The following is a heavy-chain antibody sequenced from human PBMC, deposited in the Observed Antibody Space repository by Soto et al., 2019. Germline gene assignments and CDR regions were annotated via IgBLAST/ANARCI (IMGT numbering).Heavy chain of an antibody. J-gene: IGHJ5*02. CDR1: GGTFSNHA. CDR3: ARVKTSGYHNWFDP. Sequence: ASVKVSCKASGGTFSNHAINWVRQAPGQGLEWMGRIIAYNGNTNYAQKLQGRVTMTTDTSTSTAYMELRSLRSDDTAVYYCARVKTSGYHNWFDPWGQGTLVTVSS. V-gene: IGHV1-18*01. D-gene: IGHD3-22*01. CDR2: IIAYNGNT.